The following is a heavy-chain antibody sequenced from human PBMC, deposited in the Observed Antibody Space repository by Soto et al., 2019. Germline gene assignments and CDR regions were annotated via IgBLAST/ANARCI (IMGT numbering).Heavy chain of an antibody. D-gene: IGHD6-19*01. CDR3: AHSPGYSSGRDWYYFDY. J-gene: IGHJ4*02. CDR2: IYWDDDK. CDR1: GFSLSTSGVG. V-gene: IGHV2-5*02. Sequence: SGPTLVNPTQTLTLTCTFSGFSLSTSGVGVGWIRQPPGKALEWLALIYWDDDKRYSPSLKSRLTITKDTSKNQVVLTMTNMDPVDTATYYCAHSPGYSSGRDWYYFDYWGQGTLVTVSS.